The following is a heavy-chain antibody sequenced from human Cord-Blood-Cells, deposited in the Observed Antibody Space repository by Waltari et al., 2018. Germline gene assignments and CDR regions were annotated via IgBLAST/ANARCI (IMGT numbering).Heavy chain of an antibody. CDR2: INPNSGGK. CDR3: ARVPYYDFWSGYYDY. CDR1: GYTFTGYY. Sequence: QVQLVQSGAEVKKPGASVKVSCKASGYTFTGYYMHWVRQAPGQGLEWMGWINPNSGGKNYAQKFQGRVTMTRDTSISTAYMGLSRLRSDDTAVYYCARVPYYDFWSGYYDYWGQGTLVTVSS. D-gene: IGHD3-3*01. J-gene: IGHJ4*02. V-gene: IGHV1-2*02.